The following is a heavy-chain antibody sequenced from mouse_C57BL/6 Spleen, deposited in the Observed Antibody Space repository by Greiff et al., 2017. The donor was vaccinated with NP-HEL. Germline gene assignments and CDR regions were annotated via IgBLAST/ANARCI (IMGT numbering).Heavy chain of an antibody. J-gene: IGHJ3*01. CDR2: IDPANGNT. D-gene: IGHD1-1*01. Sequence: EVKLVESVAELVRPGASVKLSCTASGFNIKNTYMHWVKQRPEQGLEWIGRIDPANGNTKYAPKFQGKATITADTSSNTAYLQLSSLTSEDTAIYYCARNYYGSSPAWFAYWGQGTLVTVSA. V-gene: IGHV14-3*01. CDR1: GFNIKNTY. CDR3: ARNYYGSSPAWFAY.